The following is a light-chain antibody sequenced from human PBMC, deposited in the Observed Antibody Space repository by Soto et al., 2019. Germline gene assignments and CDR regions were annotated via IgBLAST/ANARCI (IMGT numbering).Light chain of an antibody. Sequence: QSALTQPASVSGSPGQSITISCTGTSRDVGNYNYVSWYQQHPGKAPKLMIYGVSNRPSGVSNRFSGSKSGNTASLTISGLQAEDEADYYRSSYTTSSTLVFGTGTKVTVL. CDR1: SRDVGNYNY. V-gene: IGLV2-14*01. CDR2: GVS. J-gene: IGLJ1*01. CDR3: SSYTTSSTLV.